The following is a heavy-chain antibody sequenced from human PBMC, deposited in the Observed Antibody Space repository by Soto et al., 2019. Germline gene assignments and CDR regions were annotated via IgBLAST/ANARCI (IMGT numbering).Heavy chain of an antibody. CDR1: GFTFSSYA. J-gene: IGHJ4*02. CDR3: AKDDADIVVVGAATLPPY. CDR2: ISGSGGST. Sequence: PGGALRLSCAASGFTFSSYAMSWVRQAPGKGLEWVSAISGSGGSTYYADSVKGRFTISRDNSKNTLYLQMNSLRAEDTAVYYCAKDDADIVVVGAATLPPYWGQGTLVTVSS. D-gene: IGHD2-15*01. V-gene: IGHV3-23*01.